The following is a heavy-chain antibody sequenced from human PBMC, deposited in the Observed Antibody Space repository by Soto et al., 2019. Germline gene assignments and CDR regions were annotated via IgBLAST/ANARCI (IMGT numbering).Heavy chain of an antibody. CDR1: GGSFSGYY. V-gene: IGHV4-34*01. Sequence: SETLSLTCAVYGGSFSGYYWSWIRQPPGKGLEWIGEINHSGSTNYNPSLKSRVTISVDTSKNQFSLKLSSVTAADTAVYYCARGVVTIFGVVYKYSYYYYMDVWGKGNTVT. J-gene: IGHJ6*03. D-gene: IGHD3-3*01. CDR2: INHSGST. CDR3: ARGVVTIFGVVYKYSYYYYMDV.